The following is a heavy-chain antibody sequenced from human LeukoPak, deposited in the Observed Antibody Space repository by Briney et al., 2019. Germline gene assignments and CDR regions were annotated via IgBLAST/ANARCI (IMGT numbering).Heavy chain of an antibody. CDR1: GFTFSSYG. J-gene: IGHJ4*02. D-gene: IGHD6-13*01. Sequence: PGGSLRLSCAASGFTFSSYGMHWVRLAPGKGLEWVAVISYDGSNKYYADSVKGRFTISRDNSKNTLYLQMNSLRAEDTAVYYCAKDGLYSSSWTGDYWGQGTLVTVSS. V-gene: IGHV3-30*18. CDR2: ISYDGSNK. CDR3: AKDGLYSSSWTGDY.